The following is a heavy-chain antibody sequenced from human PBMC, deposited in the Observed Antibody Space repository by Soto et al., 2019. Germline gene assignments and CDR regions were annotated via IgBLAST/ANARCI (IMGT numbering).Heavy chain of an antibody. V-gene: IGHV1-18*01. D-gene: IGHD1-26*01. CDR2: ISAYNGNT. Sequence: ASVKVSCKASGYTFTTYGIAWVRQAPGQGLEWLEWISAYNGNTNYAQKFQGRVTMTTETSTNTAYMEVRSLRSDDTAVYYCARDKGSKAWYYFFDFWGQGTLVT. CDR3: ARDKGSKAWYYFFDF. CDR1: GYTFTTYG. J-gene: IGHJ4*02.